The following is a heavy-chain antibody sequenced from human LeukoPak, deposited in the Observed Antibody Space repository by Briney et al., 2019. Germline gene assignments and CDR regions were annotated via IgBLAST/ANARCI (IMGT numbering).Heavy chain of an antibody. CDR3: AKDAGAYYYGSSGSLGP. D-gene: IGHD3-22*01. J-gene: IGHJ5*02. CDR1: GFTFSSYG. Sequence: GGSLRLSCAASGFTFSSYGMHWVRQAPGKGLEWVAVISYDGSNKYYADSVKGRFTISRDNSKNTLYLQMNSLRAEDTAVYYCAKDAGAYYYGSSGSLGPWGQGTLVTVSS. V-gene: IGHV3-30*18. CDR2: ISYDGSNK.